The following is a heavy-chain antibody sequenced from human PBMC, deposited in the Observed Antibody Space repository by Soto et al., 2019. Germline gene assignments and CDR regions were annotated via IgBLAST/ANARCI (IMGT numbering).Heavy chain of an antibody. V-gene: IGHV4-4*07. CDR1: GGSISSYY. CDR2: IYTSGST. J-gene: IGHJ6*02. Sequence: QVQLQESGPGLVKPSETLSLTCTVSGGSISSYYWSWIRQPARKGLEWIGRIYTSGSTNYNPSLKSRVTMSVDTSKNQVSLKLSSVTAADTAVYYCAGSSSWPRGGFGMDVWGQGTTVTVSS. D-gene: IGHD6-13*01. CDR3: AGSSSWPRGGFGMDV.